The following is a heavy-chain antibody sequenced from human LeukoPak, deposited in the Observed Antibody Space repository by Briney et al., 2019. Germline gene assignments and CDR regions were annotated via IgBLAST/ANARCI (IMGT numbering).Heavy chain of an antibody. CDR2: IYTSGGT. J-gene: IGHJ4*02. CDR1: GDSISSYY. D-gene: IGHD6-6*01. CDR3: ARLTRLSTSPDRYYLDY. V-gene: IGHV4-4*09. Sequence: SETLSLTCTVSGDSISSYYWSWIRQPPGKGLEWIGYIYTSGGTNYIPSLKGRVTISIDTSKNQFSLKQSSVTAADSAVYYCARLTRLSTSPDRYYLDYWGQGTLVTVSS.